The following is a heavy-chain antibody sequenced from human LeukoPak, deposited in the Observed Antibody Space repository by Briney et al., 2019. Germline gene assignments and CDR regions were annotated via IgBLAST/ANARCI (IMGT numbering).Heavy chain of an antibody. Sequence: GGSLRLSCAASGLTFSSYVMSWVRQAPGKGLEWVSAISGSDDSTYYADPVKGRFTISRDNSKNTLYLQMNSLRAEDTAVYYCAKTYPLYGDYFEYYFDYWGQGTLVTVSS. J-gene: IGHJ4*02. CDR1: GLTFSSYV. CDR2: ISGSDDST. D-gene: IGHD4-17*01. V-gene: IGHV3-23*01. CDR3: AKTYPLYGDYFEYYFDY.